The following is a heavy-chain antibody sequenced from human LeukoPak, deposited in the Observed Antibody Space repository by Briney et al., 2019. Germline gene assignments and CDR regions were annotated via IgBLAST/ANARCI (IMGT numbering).Heavy chain of an antibody. CDR3: ARDPGNPQWNYYYYYMDV. D-gene: IGHD1-1*01. CDR1: GYSISSGYY. CDR2: IYHSGSV. J-gene: IGHJ6*03. Sequence: SETLSLTCTVSGYSISSGYYWGWIRQPPGKGLEWIGSIYHSGSVYYNPSLKSRVTILLDTSKNQFSLQLNSVTPEATAVYYCARDPGNPQWNYYYYYMDVWGKGTTVTVSS. V-gene: IGHV4-38-2*02.